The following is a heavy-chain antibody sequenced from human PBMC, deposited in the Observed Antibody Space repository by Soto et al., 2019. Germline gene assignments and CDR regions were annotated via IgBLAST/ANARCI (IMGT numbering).Heavy chain of an antibody. Sequence: QVQLVQSGAEVKKPGSSVKVSCKASGGTFSSYAISWVRQAHGQGLEWMGGIIPISGTANYALKFQGRVTITADESTSTVYMELSSLRSEDTAVYFCARSQGSSTSLEIYYYYYYGMDVWGQGTTVTVSS. V-gene: IGHV1-69*01. CDR2: IIPISGTA. CDR1: GGTFSSYA. J-gene: IGHJ6*02. D-gene: IGHD2-2*01. CDR3: ARSQGSSTSLEIYYYYYYGMDV.